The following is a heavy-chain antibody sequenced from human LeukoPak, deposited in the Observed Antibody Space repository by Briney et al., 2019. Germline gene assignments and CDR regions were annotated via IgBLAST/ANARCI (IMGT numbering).Heavy chain of an antibody. Sequence: SETLSLTCTVSGGSISSYYWSWIRQPPGKGLEWIGYIYYSGSTNYNPSLKSRVTISVDTSKNQFSLKLSSVTAADTAVYYCARAIVVVPAAAGEVDYWGQGTLVTVSS. V-gene: IGHV4-59*08. D-gene: IGHD2-2*01. CDR2: IYYSGST. CDR3: ARAIVVVPAAAGEVDY. J-gene: IGHJ4*02. CDR1: GGSISSYY.